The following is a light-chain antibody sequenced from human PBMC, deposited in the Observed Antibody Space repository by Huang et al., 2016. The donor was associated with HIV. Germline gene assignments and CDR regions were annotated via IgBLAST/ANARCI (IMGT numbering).Light chain of an antibody. Sequence: DIQMTQSPSSLSAFVGETVTITCRESQVIGNSLAWSQQKPGRPPKLLIYVASTLQSGVPSRFSGSGSGTDFTLTISNLQTEDIATYYCQKYDSAPRTFGQGTRV. V-gene: IGKV1-27*01. CDR2: VAS. CDR3: QKYDSAPRT. CDR1: QVIGNS. J-gene: IGKJ1*01.